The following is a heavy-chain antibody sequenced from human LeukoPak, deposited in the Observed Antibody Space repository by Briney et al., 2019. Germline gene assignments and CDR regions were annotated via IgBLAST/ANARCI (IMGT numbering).Heavy chain of an antibody. D-gene: IGHD3-10*01. CDR3: ASNEHYYGSGSFSY. CDR1: LGSISAYY. CDR2: IYYSGST. Sequence: SETLPLTCTVSLGSISAYYWSWNRQPPGKGLEWIGYIYYSGSTYYNPSPKSRVTISVDTSKNQFSLKLSSVTAADTAVYYCASNEHYYGSGSFSYWGQGTLVTVSS. J-gene: IGHJ4*02. V-gene: IGHV4-30-4*01.